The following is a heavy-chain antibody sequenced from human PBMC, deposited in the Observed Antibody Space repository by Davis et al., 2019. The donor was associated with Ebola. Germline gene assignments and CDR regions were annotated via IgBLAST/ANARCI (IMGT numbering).Heavy chain of an antibody. CDR2: IRSKANSYAT. D-gene: IGHD2-8*01. Sequence: GESLKISCAASSFSFRGSSMHWVRQASGKGLEWVGRIRSKANSYATAYAASVKGRFTISRDDSKNTAYLQMNSLKTEDTAVYYCTGSMRGIDNWGKGTLDTVSS. J-gene: IGHJ4*02. V-gene: IGHV3-73*01. CDR1: SFSFRGSS. CDR3: TGSMRGIDN.